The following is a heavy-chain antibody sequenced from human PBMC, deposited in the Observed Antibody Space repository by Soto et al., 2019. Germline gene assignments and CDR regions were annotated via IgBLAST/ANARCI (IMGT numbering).Heavy chain of an antibody. CDR1: GYTFTSYG. CDR2: ISAYNGNT. V-gene: IGHV1-18*01. J-gene: IGHJ6*02. CDR3: ATYDNWNDGGYYYYGMDV. D-gene: IGHD1-20*01. Sequence: QVQLVQSGAEVKKPGASVKVSCKASGYTFTSYGISWVRQAPGQGLEWMGWISAYNGNTNYAQKLQGRVTMTTDTSTSTAYMELRNLRSDDTAVYYCATYDNWNDGGYYYYGMDVWGQGTTVTVSS.